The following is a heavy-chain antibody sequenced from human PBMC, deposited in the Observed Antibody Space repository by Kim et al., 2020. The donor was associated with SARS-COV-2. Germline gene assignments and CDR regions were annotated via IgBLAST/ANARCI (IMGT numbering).Heavy chain of an antibody. CDR1: GFTFSSYA. J-gene: IGHJ4*02. CDR2: ISYDGSNK. Sequence: GGSLRLSCAASGFTFSSYAMHWVRQAPGKGLEWVAVISYDGSNKYYADSVKGRFTISRDNSKNTLYLQMNSLRAEDTAVYYCARGIVGATVDYFDYWGQGTLVTVSS. V-gene: IGHV3-30*04. D-gene: IGHD1-26*01. CDR3: ARGIVGATVDYFDY.